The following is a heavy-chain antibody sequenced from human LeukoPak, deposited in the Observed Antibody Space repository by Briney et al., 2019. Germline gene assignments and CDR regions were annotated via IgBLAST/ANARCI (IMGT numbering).Heavy chain of an antibody. CDR1: GYTFTGYY. J-gene: IGHJ5*02. CDR2: INPNSGGT. CDR3: ARAGGRSWFDP. V-gene: IGHV1-2*02. Sequence: ASVKVSCKASGYTFTGYYMYWVRQAPRQGLEWMGWINPNSGGTNYAQKFQGRVTMTTDTSMSTAYMELSRLTSDDTAVYYCARAGGRSWFDPWGQGTLVTVSS.